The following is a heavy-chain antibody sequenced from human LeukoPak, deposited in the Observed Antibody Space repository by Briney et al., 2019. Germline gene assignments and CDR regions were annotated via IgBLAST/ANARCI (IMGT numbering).Heavy chain of an antibody. J-gene: IGHJ5*02. CDR1: GFTFSSYA. Sequence: PGGSLRLSCSASGFTFSSYAMSWVRQAPGKGLEWVSAISGSGGSTYYADSVKGRFTISRDNSKNTLYLQMNSLRAEDTAVYYCATRMHGTDNWFDPWGQGTLATVSS. CDR3: ATRMHGTDNWFDP. D-gene: IGHD6-13*01. V-gene: IGHV3-23*01. CDR2: ISGSGGST.